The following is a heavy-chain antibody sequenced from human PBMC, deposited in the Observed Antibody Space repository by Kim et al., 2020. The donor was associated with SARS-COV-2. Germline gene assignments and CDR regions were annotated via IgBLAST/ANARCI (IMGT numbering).Heavy chain of an antibody. CDR2: ISSDGSNK. Sequence: GGSLRLSCAASGFTFSSYAMHWVRQAPGKGLEWVAIISSDGSNKYYADSVKGRFTISRDTSKNTLYLQMNSLRAEDTAVYYCARDPIYADYYYGMDVWG. CDR1: GFTFSSYA. J-gene: IGHJ6*02. D-gene: IGHD2-2*01. CDR3: ARDPIYADYYYGMDV. V-gene: IGHV3-30*04.